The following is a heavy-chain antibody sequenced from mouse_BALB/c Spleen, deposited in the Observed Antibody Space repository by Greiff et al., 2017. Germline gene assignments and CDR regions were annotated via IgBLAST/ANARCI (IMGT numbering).Heavy chain of an antibody. J-gene: IGHJ4*01. CDR2: IWAGGST. Sequence: VKLMESGPGLVAPSQSLSITCTVSGFSLTSYGVHWVRQPPGKGLEWLGVIWAGGSTNYNSALMSRLSISKDNSKSQVFLKMNSLHTDDTAMYYCAREDGYDAMDYWGQGTSVTVSS. CDR1: GFSLTSYG. CDR3: AREDGYDAMDY. D-gene: IGHD2-3*01. V-gene: IGHV2-9*02.